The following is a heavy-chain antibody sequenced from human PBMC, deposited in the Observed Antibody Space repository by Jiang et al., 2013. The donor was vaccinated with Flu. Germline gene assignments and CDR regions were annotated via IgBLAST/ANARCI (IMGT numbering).Heavy chain of an antibody. Sequence: GAEVKKPGSSVKVSCKTSGGTFSSYAISWVRQAPGQGLEWMGRIIPILGIANYAQKFQGRVTITADKSTSTAYMELSSLRSEDTAVYYCARDRYYYDSSGYYMGHDAFDIWGQGTMVTVSS. CDR1: GGTFSSYA. CDR3: ARDRYYYDSSGYYMGHDAFDI. V-gene: IGHV1-69*04. CDR2: IIPILGIA. J-gene: IGHJ3*02. D-gene: IGHD3-22*01.